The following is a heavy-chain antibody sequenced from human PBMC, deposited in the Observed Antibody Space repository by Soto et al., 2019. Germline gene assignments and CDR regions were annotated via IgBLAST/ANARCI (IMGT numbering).Heavy chain of an antibody. D-gene: IGHD3-3*01. Sequence: PGGSLRLSCAASGFTCSSHWMHWVRQGPGRELVWVSRINADGSTTTYADSVKGRFTISRDNAKNTLFLQMNSLRAEDTAIYYCARDFPLSATGPHFDNSGQGTPVTVSS. V-gene: IGHV3-74*01. CDR3: ARDFPLSATGPHFDN. J-gene: IGHJ4*02. CDR2: INADGSTT. CDR1: GFTCSSHW.